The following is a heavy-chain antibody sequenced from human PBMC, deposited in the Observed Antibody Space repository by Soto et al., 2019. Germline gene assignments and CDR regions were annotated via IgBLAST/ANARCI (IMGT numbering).Heavy chain of an antibody. CDR3: ARERFGSSSVFDYYGMDV. V-gene: IGHV1-69*13. CDR1: GRTFSSYA. D-gene: IGHD6-6*01. CDR2: ITPIFGTA. Sequence: ASVKVSSKASGRTFSSYAISWVRQAPGQGLEWMGGITPIFGTANYAQKFQGRVTITADESTSTAYMELRSLRSDDTAVYYCARERFGSSSVFDYYGMDVWGQGTTVTVS. J-gene: IGHJ6*02.